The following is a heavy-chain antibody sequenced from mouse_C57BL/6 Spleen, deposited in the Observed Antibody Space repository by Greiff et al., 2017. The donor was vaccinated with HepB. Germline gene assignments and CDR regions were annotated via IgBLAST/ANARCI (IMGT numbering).Heavy chain of an antibody. D-gene: IGHD2-14*01. J-gene: IGHJ4*01. CDR2: ISSGSSSI. CDR1: GFTFSDYG. V-gene: IGHV5-17*01. CDR3: ARKVRYAMDY. Sequence: EVHLVESGGGLVKPGGSLKLSCAASGFTFSDYGMHWVRQAPEKGLEWVAYISSGSSSIYYADTVKGRFTISRDNARNTLFLQMTSLRSEDTAMCYCARKVRYAMDYWGQGTSVTVSS.